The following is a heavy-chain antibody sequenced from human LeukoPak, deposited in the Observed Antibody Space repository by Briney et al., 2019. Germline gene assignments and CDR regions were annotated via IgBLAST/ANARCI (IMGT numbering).Heavy chain of an antibody. CDR2: MNPNSGNT. J-gene: IGHJ6*02. Sequence: EASVKVSCKAPGYTFTSYDINWVRQATGQGLEWMGWMNPNSGNTGYAQKFQGRVTMTRNTSISTAYMELSSLRSEDTAVYYCARGGGYDFWSGYYIANYYYGMDVWGQGTTVTVSS. CDR1: GYTFTSYD. CDR3: ARGGGYDFWSGYYIANYYYGMDV. D-gene: IGHD3-3*01. V-gene: IGHV1-8*01.